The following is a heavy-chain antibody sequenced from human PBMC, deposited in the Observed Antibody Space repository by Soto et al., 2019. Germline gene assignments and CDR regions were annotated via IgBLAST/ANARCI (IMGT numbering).Heavy chain of an antibody. Sequence: SETLSLTCAVYGGSFSGYYWSWIRQPPGKGLEWIGEINHSGSTNYNPSLKSRVTISVDTSKNQFSLKLSSVTAADTAVYYCAIGQTAAAGSPNFDYWGQGTLVTVSS. CDR3: AIGQTAAAGSPNFDY. J-gene: IGHJ4*02. CDR2: INHSGST. D-gene: IGHD6-13*01. V-gene: IGHV4-34*01. CDR1: GGSFSGYY.